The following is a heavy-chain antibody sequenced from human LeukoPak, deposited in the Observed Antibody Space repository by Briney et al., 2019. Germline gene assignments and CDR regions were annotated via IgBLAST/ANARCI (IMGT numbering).Heavy chain of an antibody. CDR3: ARVGLVGATDLGY. CDR1: GFTFSSYA. J-gene: IGHJ4*02. V-gene: IGHV3-30-3*01. D-gene: IGHD1-26*01. CDR2: ISYDGSNK. Sequence: GGSLRPSCAASGFTFSSYAMHWVRQAPGKGLEWVAVISYDGSNKYYADSVKGRFTISRDNSKNTLYLQMNSLRAEDTAVYYCARVGLVGATDLGYWGQGTLVTVSS.